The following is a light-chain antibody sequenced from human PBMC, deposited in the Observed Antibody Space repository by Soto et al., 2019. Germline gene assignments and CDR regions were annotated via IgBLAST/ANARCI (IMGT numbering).Light chain of an antibody. CDR2: PSS. CDR1: QSISNS. J-gene: IGKJ4*01. CDR3: QKYNSAPVT. Sequence: DIPMTQSPSSLSASVRDRVTITGRASQSISNSLAWYQQKPGKVPNLLIYPSSTLKSGVPSRFSGSGSGKDFTLTISSLQPEDVATYFCQKYNSAPVTFGGGTKVEVK. V-gene: IGKV1-27*01.